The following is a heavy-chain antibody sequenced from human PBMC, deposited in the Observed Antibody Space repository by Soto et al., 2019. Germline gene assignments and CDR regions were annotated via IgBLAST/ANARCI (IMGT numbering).Heavy chain of an antibody. V-gene: IGHV3-23*01. CDR3: AKDAHPSVYYGSGSYPDY. CDR1: GFTFSSYA. Sequence: GESLKISCAASGFTFSSYAMSWVRQAPGKGLEWVSAISGSGGSTYYADSVKGRFTISRDNSKNTLYLQMNSLRAEDTAVYYCAKDAHPSVYYGSGSYPDYWGQGTLVTVSS. CDR2: ISGSGGST. D-gene: IGHD3-10*01. J-gene: IGHJ4*02.